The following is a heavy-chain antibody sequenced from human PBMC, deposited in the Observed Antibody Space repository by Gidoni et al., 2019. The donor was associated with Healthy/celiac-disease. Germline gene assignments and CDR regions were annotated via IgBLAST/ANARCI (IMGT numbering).Heavy chain of an antibody. Sequence: QVQLQESGPGLVKPSETLSLTCTASGGSISSYYWSWIRQPPGKGLEWIGYIYYSGSTNYNPSLKSRVTISVDTSKNQFSLKLSSVTAADTAVYYCARHIGGYVDYWGQGTLVTVSS. CDR3: ARHIGGYVDY. D-gene: IGHD2-15*01. CDR2: IYYSGST. J-gene: IGHJ4*02. V-gene: IGHV4-59*08. CDR1: GGSISSYY.